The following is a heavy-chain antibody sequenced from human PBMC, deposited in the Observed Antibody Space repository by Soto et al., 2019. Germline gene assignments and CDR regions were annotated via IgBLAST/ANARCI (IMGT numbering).Heavy chain of an antibody. J-gene: IGHJ6*02. CDR1: GGTFSSYA. D-gene: IGHD3-22*01. CDR3: ARDGGYYDSSGDSNYYYYGMDV. V-gene: IGHV1-69*13. CDR2: IIPIFGTA. Sequence: SVKVSCKASGGTFSSYAISWVRQAPGQGLEWMGGIIPIFGTANYAQKFQGRVTITADESTSTAYMELSSLRSEDTAVYYCARDGGYYDSSGDSNYYYYGMDVWGQGTTVTVS.